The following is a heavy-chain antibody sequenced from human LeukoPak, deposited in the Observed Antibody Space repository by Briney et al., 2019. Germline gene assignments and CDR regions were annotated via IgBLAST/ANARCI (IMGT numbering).Heavy chain of an antibody. D-gene: IGHD3-3*01. J-gene: IGHJ4*02. Sequence: PGGSLRLSCAASGFTFTSYAMNWVRQAPGKGLEWVSFISAIGSSTHYADSVKGRFTISRDNSNNTLYLQINRLRAEDTAAYYCAKGAQYDFWTGYTLEYFDVWGKGTLVTVSS. V-gene: IGHV3-23*01. CDR1: GFTFTSYA. CDR2: ISAIGSST. CDR3: AKGAQYDFWTGYTLEYFDV.